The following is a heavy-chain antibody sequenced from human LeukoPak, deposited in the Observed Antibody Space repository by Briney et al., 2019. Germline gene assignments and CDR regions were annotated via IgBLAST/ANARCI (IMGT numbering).Heavy chain of an antibody. D-gene: IGHD3-22*01. CDR2: IKQDGSEK. J-gene: IGHJ4*02. V-gene: IGHV3-7*05. CDR3: ARDGLGVVGRSGYYYGPPHFDY. CDR1: GYTFSTYW. Sequence: GGSLRLSCAASGYTFSTYWMSWVRQAPGKGLEWVANIKQDGSEKYYVDSVKGRFTISRDNAKNSLYLQMNSLRVEDTAVYYCARDGLGVVGRSGYYYGPPHFDYWGQGTLVTVSS.